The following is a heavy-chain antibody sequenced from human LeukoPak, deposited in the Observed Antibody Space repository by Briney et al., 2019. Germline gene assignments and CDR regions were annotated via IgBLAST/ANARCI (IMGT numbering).Heavy chain of an antibody. D-gene: IGHD6-19*01. V-gene: IGHV3-23*01. CDR1: GFIFSNFA. J-gene: IGHJ5*01. CDR3: AKDSSGWDTWFDS. CDR2: ISGSRTYT. Sequence: GGSLRLSCAASGFIFSNFAMSWVRQAPGKGLEWVSTISGSRTYTYYTDSVKGRFTISRDNSKNTLYLRLNSLRAEDTAVYYCAKDSSGWDTWFDSWGQGTLVTVSS.